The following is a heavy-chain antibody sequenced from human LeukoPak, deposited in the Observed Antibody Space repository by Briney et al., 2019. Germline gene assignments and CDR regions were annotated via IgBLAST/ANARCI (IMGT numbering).Heavy chain of an antibody. Sequence: PSETLSLTCTVSGGSISSYYWSWIRQPPGKGLEWIGYIYYSGSTNYNPSLKSRVTISVDTSKNQFSLKLSSVTAADTAVYYCAREGAIGPYSSSSKGAFDYWGQGTLVTVSS. CDR1: GGSISSYY. J-gene: IGHJ4*02. D-gene: IGHD6-6*01. CDR2: IYYSGST. V-gene: IGHV4-59*01. CDR3: AREGAIGPYSSSSKGAFDY.